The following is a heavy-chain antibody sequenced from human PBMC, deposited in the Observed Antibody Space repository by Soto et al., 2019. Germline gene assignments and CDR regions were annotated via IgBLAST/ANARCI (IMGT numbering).Heavy chain of an antibody. CDR1: GFTFSSYS. CDR3: AATNLQIVVVPAARNYYYYGMDV. J-gene: IGHJ6*02. CDR2: ISSSSSTI. D-gene: IGHD2-2*01. V-gene: IGHV3-48*02. Sequence: GGSLRLSCAASGFTFSSYSMNWVRQAPGKGLEWVSYISSSSSTIYYADSVKGRFTISRDNAKNSLYLQMNSLRDEDTAVYYCAATNLQIVVVPAARNYYYYGMDVWGQGTTVTVSS.